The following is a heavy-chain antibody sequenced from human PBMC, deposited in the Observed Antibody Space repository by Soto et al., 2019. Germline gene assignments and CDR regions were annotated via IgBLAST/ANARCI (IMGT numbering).Heavy chain of an antibody. CDR3: ATTVARLIAFDV. J-gene: IGHJ3*01. CDR2: LYASDST. Sequence: GGSLRLSCAASGFTVSSHYMSWVRQTPGKGLEWVSILYASDSTFYADSVEGRFTISRDNSKNTVYLQLNSLRAEDTAVYYCATTVARLIAFDVWGQGTMVTVSS. CDR1: GFTVSSHY. V-gene: IGHV3-53*01. D-gene: IGHD4-17*01.